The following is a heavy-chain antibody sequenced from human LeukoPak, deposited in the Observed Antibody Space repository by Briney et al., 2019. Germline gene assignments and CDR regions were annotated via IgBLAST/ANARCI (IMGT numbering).Heavy chain of an antibody. CDR1: SGSISRSTYY. V-gene: IGHV4-39*01. J-gene: IGHJ3*01. Sequence: SETLSLTCSVSSGSISRSTYYWGWIRQPPGKGLEWIGSIYYSGSTYYNPSLKSRVTISVDTPKNQFSLKLSSVTAADTAVYYCARLFSSSWYRGAFDLWGQGTMVTVSS. D-gene: IGHD6-13*01. CDR2: IYYSGST. CDR3: ARLFSSSWYRGAFDL.